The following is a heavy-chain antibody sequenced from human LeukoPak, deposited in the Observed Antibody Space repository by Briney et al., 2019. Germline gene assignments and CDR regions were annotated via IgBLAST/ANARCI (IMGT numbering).Heavy chain of an antibody. CDR2: IYYSGST. J-gene: IGHJ4*02. V-gene: IGHV4-39*02. CDR1: GFTVSSNY. Sequence: GSLRLSCAASGFTVSSNYMSWVRQPPGKGLEWIGSIYYSGSTYYNPSLKSRVTISVDTSKNQFSLKLSSVTAADTAVYCCARDFGVVMPLYYFDYWGQGTLVTVSS. CDR3: ARDFGVVMPLYYFDY. D-gene: IGHD3-3*01.